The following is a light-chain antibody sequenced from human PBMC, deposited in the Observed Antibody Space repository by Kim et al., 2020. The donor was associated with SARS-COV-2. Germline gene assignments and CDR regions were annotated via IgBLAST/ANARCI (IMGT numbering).Light chain of an antibody. V-gene: IGLV3-1*01. CDR2: QDN. J-gene: IGLJ1*01. CDR3: QAWDSSTASYV. Sequence: TGQTASITCSGDKLGDKYACWYQQKPGQSPVLVIYQDNKRPSGIPERFSGSNSGNTATLTISGTQAMDEADYYCQAWDSSTASYVFGTGTKVTVL. CDR1: KLGDKY.